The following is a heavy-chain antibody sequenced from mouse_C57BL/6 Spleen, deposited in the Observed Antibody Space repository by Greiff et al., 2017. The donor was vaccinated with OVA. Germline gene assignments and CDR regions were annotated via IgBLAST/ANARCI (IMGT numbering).Heavy chain of an antibody. Sequence: VQLQQPGAELVRPGSSVKLSCKASGYTFTSYWMDWVKQRPGQGLEWIGNIYPSDSETHYNQKFKDKATLTVDKSSSTAYMQLSSLTSEDSAVYYCARRIYYDYDWYFDVWGTGTTVTVSS. CDR3: ARRIYYDYDWYFDV. CDR2: IYPSDSET. D-gene: IGHD2-4*01. V-gene: IGHV1-61*01. CDR1: GYTFTSYW. J-gene: IGHJ1*03.